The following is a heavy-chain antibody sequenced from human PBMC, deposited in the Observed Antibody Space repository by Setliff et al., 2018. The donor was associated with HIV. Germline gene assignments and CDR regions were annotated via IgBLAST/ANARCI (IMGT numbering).Heavy chain of an antibody. CDR2: IYYDGAT. CDR1: GDAISSGNNY. D-gene: IGHD2-21*02. J-gene: IGHJ4*02. V-gene: IGHV4-31*01. Sequence: SETLSLTCTVSGDAISSGNNYWNWIRQRPRKGLEWIGYIYYDGATYYNPSLRSPVTISVDPSKNQIFLKMTSVTAADTAVYYCATLDHSGGNFLAYWGQGSLVTVSS. CDR3: ATLDHSGGNFLAY.